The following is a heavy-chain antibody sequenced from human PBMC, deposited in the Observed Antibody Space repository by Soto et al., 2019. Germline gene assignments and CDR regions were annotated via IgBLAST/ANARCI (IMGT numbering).Heavy chain of an antibody. Sequence: QVQLQESGPGLVKPSETLSLTCTVSGGSVSSESHYWSWIRQTPGKGLEWIGYIYYTGSTNYNPSLKGRVTMSVDTSRDQVSLRLRSVTRADTVVYYCARGQYDFRSGSYYYAMEVWGQGTKVTVSS. V-gene: IGHV4-61*01. CDR3: ARGQYDFRSGSYYYAMEV. CDR2: IYYTGST. D-gene: IGHD3-3*01. J-gene: IGHJ6*02. CDR1: GGSVSSESHY.